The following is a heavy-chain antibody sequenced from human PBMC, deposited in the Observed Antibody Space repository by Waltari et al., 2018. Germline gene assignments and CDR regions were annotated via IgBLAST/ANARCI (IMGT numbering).Heavy chain of an antibody. CDR3: ATSSFVAVLDS. CDR2: IHRPGSH. V-gene: IGHV4-4*02. CDR1: RGSPSNINL. Sequence: QVQLQESGPGLVKPSGTLSLTCGVSRGSPSNINLWNWIRQAPAEGLEWLGEIHRPGSHNYNPSLKSRLTMSVDKSNSQVSMRLKSVTAADTAVYYCATSSFVAVLDSWGQGTLVTVSS. J-gene: IGHJ4*02. D-gene: IGHD6-19*01.